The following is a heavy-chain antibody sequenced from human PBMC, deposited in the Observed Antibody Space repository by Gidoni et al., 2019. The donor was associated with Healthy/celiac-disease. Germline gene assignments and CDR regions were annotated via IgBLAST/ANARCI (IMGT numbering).Heavy chain of an antibody. CDR3: ARDGRRPGMEGTAAGTRYYYYGMDV. V-gene: IGHV1-2*02. Sequence: QVQLVQSGAEVKKPGASVKVSCKASGYTFTGYYMHWVRQAPGQGLELMGWINPNSGGTNYAQKFQGRVTMTRDTSISTAYMELSRLRSDDTAVYYCARDGRRPGMEGTAAGTRYYYYGMDVWGQGTTVTVSS. CDR1: GYTFTGYY. J-gene: IGHJ6*02. D-gene: IGHD6-13*01. CDR2: INPNSGGT.